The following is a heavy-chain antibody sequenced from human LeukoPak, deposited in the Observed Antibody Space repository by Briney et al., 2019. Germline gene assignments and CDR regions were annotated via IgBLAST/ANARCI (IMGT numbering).Heavy chain of an antibody. CDR3: ARGPIQLWIHNAMDV. V-gene: IGHV3-49*04. CDR2: IRSKAYRGTT. Sequence: PGGSLRLSCTGSGFTFGDHAMSWVRQAPGKGLEWVGFIRSKAYRGTTEYAASVKGRFTISRDDSASTAYLQMNSLRTEDTAVYYCARGPIQLWIHNAMDVWGQGTTVTASS. CDR1: GFTFGDHA. D-gene: IGHD5-18*01. J-gene: IGHJ6*02.